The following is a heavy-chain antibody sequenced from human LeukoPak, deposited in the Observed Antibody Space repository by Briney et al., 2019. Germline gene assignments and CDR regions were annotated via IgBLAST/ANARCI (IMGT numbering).Heavy chain of an antibody. CDR1: GFTFSSYG. J-gene: IGHJ4*02. CDR2: IWYDGSNK. V-gene: IGHV3-33*01. Sequence: PGGSLRLSCAASGFTFSSYGMHWVRQAPGKGLEWVAVIWYDGSNKYYVDSVKGRFTISRDNSKNTLYLQMNSLRAEDTAVYYCARSTLKAYYFDYWGQGTLVTVSS. CDR3: ARSTLKAYYFDY.